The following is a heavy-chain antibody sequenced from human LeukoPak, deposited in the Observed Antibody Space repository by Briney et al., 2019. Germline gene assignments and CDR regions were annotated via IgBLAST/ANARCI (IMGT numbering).Heavy chain of an antibody. CDR3: ARGMIGAGGYFDY. CDR2: IIPISGTA. V-gene: IGHV1-69*05. D-gene: IGHD3-22*01. J-gene: IGHJ4*02. CDR1: GGTFSSYA. Sequence: GASVKVSCKASGGTFSSYAISWVRQAPGQGLEWMGRIIPISGTANYAQKFQGRVTITTDESTSTAYMELSSLRSEDTAVYYCARGMIGAGGYFDYWGQGTLVTVSS.